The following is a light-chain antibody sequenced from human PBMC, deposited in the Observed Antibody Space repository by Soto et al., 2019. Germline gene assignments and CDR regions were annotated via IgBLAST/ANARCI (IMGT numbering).Light chain of an antibody. Sequence: DMVMTQSPDSLAVSLGERATINCKSSQSVLKISNNKNYLAWYQQKPGQPPKLLIYWTSTRESGVPDRFSGSGSETDFTLTISSLQAEDVAVYYCQQHYTTPFTFGQGTKLEIK. CDR2: WTS. CDR3: QQHYTTPFT. V-gene: IGKV4-1*01. J-gene: IGKJ2*01. CDR1: QSVLKISNNKNY.